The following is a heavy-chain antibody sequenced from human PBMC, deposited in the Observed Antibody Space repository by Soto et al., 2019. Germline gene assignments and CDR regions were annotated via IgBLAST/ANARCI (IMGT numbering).Heavy chain of an antibody. CDR2: ISGSGGST. V-gene: IGHV3-23*01. CDR3: AILNNPEDKQQLVRFGY. D-gene: IGHD6-13*01. CDR1: GFTFSSYA. J-gene: IGHJ4*02. Sequence: EVQLLESGGGLVQPGGSLRLSCAASGFTFSSYAMSWVRQAPGKGLEWVSAISGSGGSTYYADSVKGRFTISRDNSKNTLYLQMNSLGAEDTAVYYCAILNNPEDKQQLVRFGYWGQGTLVTVSS.